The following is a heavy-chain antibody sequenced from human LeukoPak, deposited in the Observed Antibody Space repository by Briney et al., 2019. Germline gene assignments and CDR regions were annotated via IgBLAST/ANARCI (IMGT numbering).Heavy chain of an antibody. V-gene: IGHV3-30*02. CDR3: AKDESGSYFDY. J-gene: IGHJ4*02. CDR2: IWYYGSNQ. CDR1: GFPFSSYV. D-gene: IGHD1-26*01. Sequence: GGPVRLSCAPSGFPFSSYVMLEVRQAPGKAGECVAFIWYYGSNQYYAASVKGRFTISRDHAKDTLYLQMNSLRAEDTAVYYCAKDESGSYFDYWGQGALVTVSS.